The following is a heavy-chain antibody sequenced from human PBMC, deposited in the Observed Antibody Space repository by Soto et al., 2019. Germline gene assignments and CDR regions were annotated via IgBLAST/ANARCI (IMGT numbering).Heavy chain of an antibody. CDR1: GGSISSSNW. Sequence: PSETLSLTCAVSGGSISSSNWWSWVRQPPGKGLEWIGEIYHSGSTNYNPSLKSRVTISVDKSKNQFSLKLSSVTAADTAVYYCARSVRFLEWLPSKGANYFDYWGQGTLVTVSS. D-gene: IGHD3-3*01. V-gene: IGHV4-4*02. J-gene: IGHJ4*02. CDR3: ARSVRFLEWLPSKGANYFDY. CDR2: IYHSGST.